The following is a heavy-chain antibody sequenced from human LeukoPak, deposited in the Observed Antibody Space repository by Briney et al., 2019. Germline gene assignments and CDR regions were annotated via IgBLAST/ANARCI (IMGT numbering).Heavy chain of an antibody. CDR3: ARDCGSSWYGACFGY. Sequence: PGGSLRPSCAASGFTFSSSYMSWVRQAPGKGLEWVSVIYSGGSTYYSDSLKGRFTISRDISKNTLYLQMNSLRAEDTPVYYCARDCGSSWYGACFGYWGQGTLVTVPS. CDR1: GFTFSSSY. J-gene: IGHJ4*02. D-gene: IGHD6-19*01. CDR2: IYSGGST. V-gene: IGHV3-66*01.